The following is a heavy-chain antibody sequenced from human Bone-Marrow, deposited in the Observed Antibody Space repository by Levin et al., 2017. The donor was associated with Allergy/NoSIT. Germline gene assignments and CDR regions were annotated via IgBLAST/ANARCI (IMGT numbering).Heavy chain of an antibody. J-gene: IGHJ6*03. D-gene: IGHD3/OR15-3a*01. CDR3: ARLDFTYVLHPPYYFYYMDG. CDR1: GYRFHNYW. Sequence: PGGSLRLSCKGSGYRFHNYWIGWVRQMPGKGLEWMGVISPSDSDAKYSPSFQGQVTISADKSISTAYLHWSSLKASDTAMYYCARLDFTYVLHPPYYFYYMDGWGKGTTVTVSS. CDR2: ISPSDSDA. V-gene: IGHV5-51*01.